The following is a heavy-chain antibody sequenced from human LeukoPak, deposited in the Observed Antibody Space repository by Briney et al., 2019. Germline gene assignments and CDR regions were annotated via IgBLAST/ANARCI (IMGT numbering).Heavy chain of an antibody. CDR1: AFTFRTYS. CDR3: ARGSDFVWGSYRPYFDY. D-gene: IGHD3-16*02. J-gene: IGHJ4*02. Sequence: RGEALRLSCVASAFTFRTYSMHWVRQAPGKGLEWVSSISGSTSYIYYADSVRGRFTISRDTAKNSLHLQMNSLRAEDTAVYYCARGSDFVWGSYRPYFDYWGQGTLVTVSS. CDR2: ISGSTSYI. V-gene: IGHV3-21*01.